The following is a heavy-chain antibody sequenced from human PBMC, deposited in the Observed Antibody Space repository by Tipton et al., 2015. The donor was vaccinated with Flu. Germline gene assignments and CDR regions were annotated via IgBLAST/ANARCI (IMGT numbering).Heavy chain of an antibody. CDR3: ARDHGETTVTDHVGMDV. CDR2: INPNSGGT. V-gene: IGHV1-2*02. D-gene: IGHD4-17*01. Sequence: QVQLVQSGAEVKKPGASVKVSCKASGYTFTGYYMHWVRQAPGQGLEWMGWINPNSGGTNYAQKFQGRVTMTRDTSISTAYMELSRLRSDDTAVYYGARDHGETTVTDHVGMDVWGQGTTVTVPS. CDR1: GYTFTGYY. J-gene: IGHJ6*02.